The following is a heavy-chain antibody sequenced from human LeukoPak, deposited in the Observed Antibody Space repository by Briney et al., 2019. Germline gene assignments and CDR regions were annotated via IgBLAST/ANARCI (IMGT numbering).Heavy chain of an antibody. CDR1: GFTFSSNY. J-gene: IGHJ5*02. D-gene: IGHD2-2*01. V-gene: IGHV3-53*01. Sequence: GGSLRLSCAASGFTFSSNYMSWVRQAPGKGLEWVSVIYSGGSTYYADSVKGRCTISRDNSKNTLYLQMNSLRAEDTAVYYCARGPFYCSSTSCHRAPFDPWGQGTLVTVSS. CDR2: IYSGGST. CDR3: ARGPFYCSSTSCHRAPFDP.